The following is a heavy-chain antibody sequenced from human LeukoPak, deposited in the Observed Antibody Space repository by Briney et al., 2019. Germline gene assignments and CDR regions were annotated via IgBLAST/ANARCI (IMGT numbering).Heavy chain of an antibody. V-gene: IGHV4-39*01. J-gene: IGHJ4*02. D-gene: IGHD3-16*01. CDR2: ISYSGRT. CDR3: ARHVESLGAGFPFDY. CDR1: GASISSKTYH. Sequence: SETLSLTCIVSGASISSKTYHWGWIRQSPGKGLGYIGAISYSGRTYYNPSLRSRLTISRDTSRNQFSLRLTSVTAADTALYYCARHVESLGAGFPFDYWGQGKLVTVSS.